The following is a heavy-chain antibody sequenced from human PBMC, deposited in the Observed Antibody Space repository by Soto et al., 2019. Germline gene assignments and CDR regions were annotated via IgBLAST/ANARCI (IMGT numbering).Heavy chain of an antibody. D-gene: IGHD4-17*01. V-gene: IGHV4-59*01. CDR2: IHYSGST. CDR1: GGSISSYY. J-gene: IGHJ4*02. Sequence: SETLSLTCTVSGGSISSYYWSWIRQPPGKGLEWIGYIHYSGSTNYNPSLKSRVTISVDTSKNQFSLKLSSVTAADMAVYYCARASGDYRFDYWGQGTLVTVSS. CDR3: ARASGDYRFDY.